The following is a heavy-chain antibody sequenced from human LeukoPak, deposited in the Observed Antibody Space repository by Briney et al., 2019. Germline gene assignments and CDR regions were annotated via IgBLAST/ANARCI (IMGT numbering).Heavy chain of an antibody. CDR3: AKGSSTYSITSYWYFDL. CDR2: IRYDGSNK. D-gene: IGHD6-13*01. Sequence: GGSLRLSCAASGFTFSSYGMHWVRQAPGKGLEWVAFIRYDGSNKYYADSVKGRFTISRDNSKNTLYLQMNSLRAEDTAVYHCAKGSSTYSITSYWYFDLWGRGTLVTVSS. V-gene: IGHV3-30*02. J-gene: IGHJ2*01. CDR1: GFTFSSYG.